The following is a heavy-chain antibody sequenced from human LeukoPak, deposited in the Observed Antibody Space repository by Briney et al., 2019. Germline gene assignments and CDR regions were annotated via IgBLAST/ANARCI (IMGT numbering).Heavy chain of an antibody. CDR2: IYYSGST. V-gene: IGHV4-59*04. Sequence: SETLSLTCTVSGGSISSYYWSWIRQPPGKGLEWIGYIYYSGSTYYNPSLKSRVTISVDTSKNQFSLKLSSVTAADTAVYYCARHSRTEYSSSSGDYWGQGTLVTVSS. D-gene: IGHD6-6*01. CDR1: GGSISSYY. J-gene: IGHJ4*02. CDR3: ARHSRTEYSSSSGDY.